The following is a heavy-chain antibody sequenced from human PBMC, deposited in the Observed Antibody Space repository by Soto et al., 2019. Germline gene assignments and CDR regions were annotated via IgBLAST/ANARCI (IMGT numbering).Heavy chain of an antibody. V-gene: IGHV3-33*01. CDR1: GFTFSSYG. D-gene: IGHD2-21*02. J-gene: IGHJ2*01. CDR3: ARGWYCGGDCYEWYFDL. Sequence: QVQLVESGGGVVQPGRSLRLSCAASGFTFSSYGMHWVRQAPGEGLEWVAVIWYDGSNKYYADSVKGRFTISRDNSKKHPELEKDGLRAEDTAVYYCARGWYCGGDCYEWYFDLWGRGTLVTVSS. CDR2: IWYDGSNK.